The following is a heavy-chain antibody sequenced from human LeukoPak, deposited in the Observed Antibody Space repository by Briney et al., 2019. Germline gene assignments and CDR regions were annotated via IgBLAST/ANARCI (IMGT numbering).Heavy chain of an antibody. D-gene: IGHD6-19*01. CDR3: ARWGYSSGS. V-gene: IGHV3-74*01. Sequence: GGSLKLSCAASGFTFSSYWMHWVRQAPGKGLVWVSRISSDGSSTTYADSVKGRFTVSRDNAKNTLYLQMNSLRAEDTAVYYCARWGYSSGSWGQGTLVTVSS. CDR2: ISSDGSST. J-gene: IGHJ5*02. CDR1: GFTFSSYW.